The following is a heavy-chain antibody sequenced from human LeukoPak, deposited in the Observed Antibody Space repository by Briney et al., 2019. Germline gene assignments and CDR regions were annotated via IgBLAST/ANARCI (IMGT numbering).Heavy chain of an antibody. J-gene: IGHJ3*02. CDR1: GFTFSSYA. CDR3: ATDLAAAGRHDAFDI. D-gene: IGHD6-13*01. CDR2: ISYDGSNK. Sequence: GRSLRLSCAASGFTFSSYAMHWVRQAPAKGLEWVAVISYDGSNKYYADSVKGRFTISRDNYKNTLYLQMNSLRAEDTAVYYCATDLAAAGRHDAFDIWGQGTMVTVSS. V-gene: IGHV3-30*04.